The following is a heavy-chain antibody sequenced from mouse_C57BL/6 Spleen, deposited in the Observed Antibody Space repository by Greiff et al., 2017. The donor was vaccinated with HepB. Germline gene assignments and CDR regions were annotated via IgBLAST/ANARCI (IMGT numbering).Heavy chain of an antibody. J-gene: IGHJ1*03. Sequence: DVQLQESGPGLVKPSQSLSLTCSVTGYSITSGYYWNWIRQFPGNKLEWMGYISYDGSNNYNPSLKNRISITRDTSKNQFFLKLNSVTTEDTATYYCARDRTTVDYWYFDVWGTGTTVTVSS. D-gene: IGHD1-1*01. V-gene: IGHV3-6*01. CDR3: ARDRTTVDYWYFDV. CDR2: ISYDGSN. CDR1: GYSITSGYY.